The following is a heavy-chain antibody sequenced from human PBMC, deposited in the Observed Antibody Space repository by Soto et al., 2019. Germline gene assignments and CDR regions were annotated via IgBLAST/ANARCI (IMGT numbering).Heavy chain of an antibody. CDR1: GFTFHTYV. CDR3: ARIDCTGDNCNPYYHYGMDV. CDR2: IWYDGSIK. J-gene: IGHJ6*02. V-gene: IGHV3-33*01. D-gene: IGHD2-8*02. Sequence: PGGSLRLSCAASGFTFHTYVMHWVRQVPGKGLQWVAIIWYDGSIKYYADSVRGRFTISRDNSKNTLYLQMNSLRDEDTAVYYCARIDCTGDNCNPYYHYGMDVWGQGTTVTVSS.